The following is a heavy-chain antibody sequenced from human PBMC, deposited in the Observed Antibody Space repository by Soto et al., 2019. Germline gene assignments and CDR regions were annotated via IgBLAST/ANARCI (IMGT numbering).Heavy chain of an antibody. D-gene: IGHD2-15*01. CDR2: ISAYNGNT. Sequence: ASVKVSCKASGYTFTSYGISWVRQAPGQGLEWMGWISAYNGNTNYAQKLQGRVTMTTDTSTSTAYMELRSLRSDDTAVYYCARDGRYCSGGSCFHNWFDPWGQGTLVTVSS. CDR1: GYTFTSYG. J-gene: IGHJ5*02. CDR3: ARDGRYCSGGSCFHNWFDP. V-gene: IGHV1-18*01.